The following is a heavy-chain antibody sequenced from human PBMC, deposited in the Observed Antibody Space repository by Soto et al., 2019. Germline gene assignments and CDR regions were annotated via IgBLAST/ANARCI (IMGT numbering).Heavy chain of an antibody. D-gene: IGHD3-10*01. CDR1: GFTFSSYA. CDR3: AKGSVRGVILGWFDP. V-gene: IGHV3-23*01. CDR2: ISDNGGDT. J-gene: IGHJ5*02. Sequence: GGSLRLSCAASGFTFSSYAMSWVRQAPGKGLEWVSSISDNGGDTYYADSVKGRFTISRDNSKNTLYLQMNSLRAEDKAVYYCAKGSVRGVILGWFDPWGQGTLVTVSS.